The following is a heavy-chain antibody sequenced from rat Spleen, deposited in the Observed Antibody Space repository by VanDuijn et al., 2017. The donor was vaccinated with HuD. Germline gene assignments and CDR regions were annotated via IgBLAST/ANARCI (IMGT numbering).Heavy chain of an antibody. CDR3: TRAEQPWFDY. J-gene: IGHJ2*01. CDR2: ISTSGGST. CDR1: GFTFSSFP. Sequence: EVQLVESGGGLVQPGRSMKLSCAASGFTFSSFPMAWVRQAPTKGLEWVATISTSGGSTYYRDSVKGRFTISRDNAKSTLYLQMNSLRSEDTATYYCTRAEQPWFDYWGQGVMVTVSS. V-gene: IGHV5-46*01. D-gene: IGHD1-10*01.